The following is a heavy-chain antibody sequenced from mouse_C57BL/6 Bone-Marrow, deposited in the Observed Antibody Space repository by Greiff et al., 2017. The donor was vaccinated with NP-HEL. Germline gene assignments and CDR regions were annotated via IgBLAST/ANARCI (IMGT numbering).Heavy chain of an antibody. Sequence: QVQLQQSGAELVRPGASVTLSCKASGYTFTDYEMHWVKQTPVHGLEWIGAIDPETGGTAYNQKFKGKAILTADKSSSTAYMELRSLTSEDSAVYYCTRWNYYGTPFDYGGQGTTLTVSS. D-gene: IGHD1-1*01. CDR2: IDPETGGT. CDR3: TRWNYYGTPFDY. J-gene: IGHJ2*01. V-gene: IGHV1-15*01. CDR1: GYTFTDYE.